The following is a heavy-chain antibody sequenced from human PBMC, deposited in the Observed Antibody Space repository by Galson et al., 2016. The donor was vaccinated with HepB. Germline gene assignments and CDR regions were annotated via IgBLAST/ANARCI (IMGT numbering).Heavy chain of an antibody. Sequence: SLRLSCAASGFTVSHNYMTWVRQAPVKGPEGVTHIKEDGGEIYYVESVKGRFTISRDNAKNSLYLQMNSLRAEDTAVYSCVTERRTSSWCFWGQGTLVTVSS. V-gene: IGHV3-7*01. CDR1: GFTVSHNY. D-gene: IGHD6-13*01. CDR3: VTERRTSSWCF. CDR2: IKEDGGEI. J-gene: IGHJ1*01.